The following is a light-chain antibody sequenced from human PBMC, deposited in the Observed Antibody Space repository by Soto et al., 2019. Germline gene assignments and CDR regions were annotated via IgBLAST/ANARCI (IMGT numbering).Light chain of an antibody. J-gene: IGKJ1*01. CDR1: QSVSSR. V-gene: IGKV3-11*01. Sequence: EIVMTQSPCTLSLSPWERATLSCRPSQSVSSRLLAWYQQKPGQAPRLLIYDASNRATGIPARFSGSGSGTDFTLTISSLEPEDFAVYYCQQRSNWPPWTVGQGTKVDIK. CDR3: QQRSNWPPWT. CDR2: DAS.